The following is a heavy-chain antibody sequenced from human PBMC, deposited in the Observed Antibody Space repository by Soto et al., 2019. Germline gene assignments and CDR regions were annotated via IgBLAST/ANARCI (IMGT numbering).Heavy chain of an antibody. V-gene: IGHV1-18*01. J-gene: IGHJ4*02. CDR1: GYIFTTYG. D-gene: IGHD6-13*01. Sequence: QVHLVQSGAEVKKPGASVKVSCKGSGYIFTTYGITWVRQAPGQGLEWMGWISAHNGNTNYAQKLQGRVTVTRDTSTSTAYMELRNLRSDDTAVYYCARDPPTIASAGREDYWGQGTLVTVSS. CDR3: ARDPPTIASAGREDY. CDR2: ISAHNGNT.